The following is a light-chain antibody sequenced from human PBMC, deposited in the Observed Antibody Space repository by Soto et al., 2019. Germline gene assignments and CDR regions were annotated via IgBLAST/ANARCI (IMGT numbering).Light chain of an antibody. CDR3: ASWDDRLSGPV. Sequence: QSALTQAPSASGTPGQRVTISCYGSGSNIGGNDVNWYRLLPGTAPRLLIYSNNQRPSGVPDRFAGSKSGSSASLAISGLHSEDEATFYCASWDDRLSGPVFGGGTKVTVL. CDR1: GSNIGGND. J-gene: IGLJ2*01. CDR2: SNN. V-gene: IGLV1-44*01.